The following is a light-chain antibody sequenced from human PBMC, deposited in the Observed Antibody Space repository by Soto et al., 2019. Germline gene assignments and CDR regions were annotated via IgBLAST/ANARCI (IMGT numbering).Light chain of an antibody. CDR3: CSHSSRITWM. CDR2: EVT. V-gene: IGLV2-14*03. J-gene: IGLJ3*02. Sequence: QSALTQTASVSGSPGQSITISCTGTSSDVGGYNFVSWYQQHPGKAPKLIIHEVTNRPSGVSGRFSGSKSGNTAFLTISGLQAEEESVYYCCSHSSRITWMLGGGTKVTVL. CDR1: SSDVGGYNF.